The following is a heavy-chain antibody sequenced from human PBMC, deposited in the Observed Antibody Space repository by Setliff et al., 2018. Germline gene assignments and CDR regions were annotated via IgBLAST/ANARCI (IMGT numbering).Heavy chain of an antibody. D-gene: IGHD5-12*01. J-gene: IGHJ4*02. Sequence: SETLSLTCTVSGGSISSGSDYWAWIRQPPGKGPEWLGTVYHSGGTYYNPSLKSRVTMSVDTSKNLFSLKLNSVTAADTALYYCARHVKVATEYFDCWDQGTLVTVSS. CDR3: ARHVKVATEYFDC. CDR2: VYHSGGT. V-gene: IGHV4-39*01. CDR1: GGSISSGSDY.